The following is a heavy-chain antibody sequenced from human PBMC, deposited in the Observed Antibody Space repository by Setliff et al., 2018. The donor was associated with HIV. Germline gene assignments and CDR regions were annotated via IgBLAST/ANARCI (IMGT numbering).Heavy chain of an antibody. D-gene: IGHD2-15*01. CDR3: ATDGSVVVVTGSGFDP. CDR2: INPNSGGT. CDR1: GDTFSGHY. Sequence: ASVKVSCKASGDTFSGHYMHWVRQAPGQGLEWLGWINPNSGGTKYAQKFQGRLTMTRDTSITTVYMELSRLRSDDTAVYYCATDGSVVVVTGSGFDPWGQGTLVTFSS. J-gene: IGHJ5*02. V-gene: IGHV1-2*02.